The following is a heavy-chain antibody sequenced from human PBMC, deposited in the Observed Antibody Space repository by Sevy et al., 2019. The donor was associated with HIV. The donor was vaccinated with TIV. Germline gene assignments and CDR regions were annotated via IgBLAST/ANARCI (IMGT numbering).Heavy chain of an antibody. CDR1: GFNFRDFA. CDR3: ARLESCGGDCYYYDH. CDR2: MSYVGGSE. D-gene: IGHD2-21*02. J-gene: IGHJ4*02. Sequence: GGSLRLSCAASGFNFRDFAVHWVRQGPGKGLEWVAIMSYVGGSENYADSVKGRFTISRANSKNILYLQMTSLRTEDTAVYYSARLESCGGDCYYYDHWGQGTLVTVSS. V-gene: IGHV3-30-3*01.